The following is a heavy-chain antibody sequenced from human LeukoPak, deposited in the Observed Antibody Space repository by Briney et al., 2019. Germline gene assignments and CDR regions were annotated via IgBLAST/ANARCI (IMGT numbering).Heavy chain of an antibody. CDR3: ARGVPGYYDSSGYYFVY. V-gene: IGHV1-46*01. D-gene: IGHD3-22*01. J-gene: IGHJ4*02. CDR1: GYTFTSYY. Sequence: ASVKVSCKASGYTFTSYYMHWVRQAPGQGLEWMGIINPSGGSTSYAQKFQGRVTMTRDTSTSTVYMELSSLRSEDTAVYYCARGVPGYYDSSGYYFVYWGQGTLVTVSS. CDR2: INPSGGST.